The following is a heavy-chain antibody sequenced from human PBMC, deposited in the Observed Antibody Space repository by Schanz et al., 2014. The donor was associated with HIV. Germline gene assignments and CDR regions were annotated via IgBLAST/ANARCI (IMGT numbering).Heavy chain of an antibody. CDR3: ARGITGNSYGFDY. CDR2: ITGPGDTM. CDR1: GFTFSTYG. V-gene: IGHV3-48*04. D-gene: IGHD5-18*01. J-gene: IGHJ4*02. Sequence: EVQLLESGGGLVQPGESLRLSCAVSGFTFSTYGMHWIRQAPGKGLEWVAHITGPGDTMYYADSVKGRFTISRDNAKNSLNLQLKSLRAEDTAVYYCARGITGNSYGFDYWGQGALVSVSS.